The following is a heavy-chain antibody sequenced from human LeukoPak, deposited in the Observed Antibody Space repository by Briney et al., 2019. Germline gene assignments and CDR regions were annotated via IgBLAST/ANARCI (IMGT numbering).Heavy chain of an antibody. CDR1: GYTFTSYY. CDR2: INPSGGST. D-gene: IGHD3-3*01. V-gene: IGHV1-46*01. CDR3: ARNGKTRAPRVVTYYYYYMDV. Sequence: GASVKVSCKVSGYTFTSYYMHWVRQAPGQGLEWMGIINPSGGSTSYAQKFQGRVTMTRDTSTSTVYMELSSLRSEDTAVYYCARNGKTRAPRVVTYYYYYMDVWGKGTTVTISS. J-gene: IGHJ6*03.